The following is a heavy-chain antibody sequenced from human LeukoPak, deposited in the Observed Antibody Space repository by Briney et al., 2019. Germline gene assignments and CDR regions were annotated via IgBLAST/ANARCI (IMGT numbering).Heavy chain of an antibody. Sequence: SGGSLRLSCAASGLTFSNYAMSWVRQAPGKGLEWVSGISDSGGSTYYADSVKGRFIISRDNSKNTLYLQMNSLRAEDTAVYYCAKRGIMILGVIIIGFNKESYYFDCWGQGTLVTVSS. V-gene: IGHV3-23*01. CDR2: ISDSGGST. CDR1: GLTFSNYA. D-gene: IGHD3-10*01. J-gene: IGHJ4*02. CDR3: AKRGIMILGVIIIGFNKESYYFDC.